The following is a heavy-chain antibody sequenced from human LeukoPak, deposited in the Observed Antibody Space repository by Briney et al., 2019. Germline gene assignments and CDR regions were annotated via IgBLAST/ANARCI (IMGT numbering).Heavy chain of an antibody. D-gene: IGHD4-23*01. V-gene: IGHV1-2*02. CDR1: GYTFTGYY. Sequence: ASVKVSCKASGYTFTGYYMHWVRQAPGQGLEWMGWINPNSGGTNYAQKFQGRVTMTRDTSISTAYMELSRLRSDDTAVYYCARVLGVDYGGNAYFDYWGQGTLVTVSS. CDR2: INPNSGGT. J-gene: IGHJ4*02. CDR3: ARVLGVDYGGNAYFDY.